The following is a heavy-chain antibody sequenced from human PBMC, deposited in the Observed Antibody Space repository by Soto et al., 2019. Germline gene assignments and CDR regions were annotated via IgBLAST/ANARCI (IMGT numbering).Heavy chain of an antibody. Sequence: QSPTLSLTCAISGDSVSSNSAAWNWIRQSPSRGLEWLGRTYYRSKWYNDYAVSVKSRITINPDTSKNQFSLQLNSVTPEDTAVYYCARAHNPPWWELPHYWYFDLWGRGTLVTVSS. CDR1: GDSVSSNSAA. CDR2: TYYRSKWYN. CDR3: ARAHNPPWWELPHYWYFDL. J-gene: IGHJ2*01. V-gene: IGHV6-1*01. D-gene: IGHD1-26*01.